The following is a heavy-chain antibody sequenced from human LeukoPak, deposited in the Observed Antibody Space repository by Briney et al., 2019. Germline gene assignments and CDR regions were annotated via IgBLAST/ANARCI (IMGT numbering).Heavy chain of an antibody. Sequence: PSETLSLTCTVSGGSISSYSYYWGWIRQPPGKGLEWIGSMYHNGSTYYNPSRKSRVTISVDTSKNQFSMRLSSVTTADTAVYYCARGMTVAPHAFDIWGQGTMVTVSS. CDR3: ARGMTVAPHAFDI. J-gene: IGHJ3*02. D-gene: IGHD6-19*01. CDR2: MYHNGST. CDR1: GGSISSYSYY. V-gene: IGHV4-39*07.